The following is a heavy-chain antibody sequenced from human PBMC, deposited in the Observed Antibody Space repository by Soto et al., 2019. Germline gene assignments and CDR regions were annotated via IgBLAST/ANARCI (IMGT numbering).Heavy chain of an antibody. CDR3: ARRGSGSYYDY. CDR2: ISGSGGST. J-gene: IGHJ4*02. D-gene: IGHD1-26*01. CDR1: GFTFSSYA. V-gene: IGHV3-23*01. Sequence: EVQLLESGGGLVQPGGSLRLSCAASGFTFSSYAMRWVRQAPGKGLEWVSAISGSGGSTYYADSVKGRFTISRDNSKNPLYLQMNSLRAEDPAVYYCARRGSGSYYDYWGQGTLVTVSS.